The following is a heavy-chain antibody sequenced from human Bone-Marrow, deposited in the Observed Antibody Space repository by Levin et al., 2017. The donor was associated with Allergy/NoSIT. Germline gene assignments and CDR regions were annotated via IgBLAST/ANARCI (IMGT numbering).Heavy chain of an antibody. D-gene: IGHD2-15*01. J-gene: IGHJ3*02. V-gene: IGHV1-69*13. CDR3: ARLHPTPNSVVVVAATFTAGAFDS. CDR2: IIPIFGTA. Sequence: SVKVSCKASGGTFSSYAISWVRQAPGQGLEWMGGIIPIFGTANYAQKFQGRVTITADESTSTAYMELSSLRSEDTAVYYCARLHPTPNSVVVVAATFTAGAFDSWGQGTMVTVSS. CDR1: GGTFSSYA.